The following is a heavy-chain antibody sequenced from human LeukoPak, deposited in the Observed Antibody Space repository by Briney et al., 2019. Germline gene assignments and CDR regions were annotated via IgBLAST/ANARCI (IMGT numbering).Heavy chain of an antibody. D-gene: IGHD3-22*01. J-gene: IGHJ4*02. CDR2: IFYSGST. CDR1: GGSISTSSYY. CDR3: ARDPTTPYYYDSSGFDY. V-gene: IGHV4-39*07. Sequence: SETLSLTCTVSGGSISTSSYYWGWVRQPPGKGLEWIGNIFYSGSTYYSPSLKSRVTISLDTSKNQFSLKLSSVTAADTAVYYCARDPTTPYYYDSSGFDYWGQGTLVTVSS.